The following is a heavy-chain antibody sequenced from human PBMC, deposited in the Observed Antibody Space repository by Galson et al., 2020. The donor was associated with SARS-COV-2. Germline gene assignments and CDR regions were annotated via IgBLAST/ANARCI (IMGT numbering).Heavy chain of an antibody. CDR2: INTNNGNP. D-gene: IGHD2-8*02. J-gene: IGHJ6*03. CDR1: GYRFRVYA. Sequence: ASVKVSCKASGYRFRVYAMHWVRQAPGQGLEWMGWINTNNGNPTYAQGFTGRFVFSLDTSTSTAFLQISSLKAEDTAVYYFARLNYCTGDRCPPVDYYYMEVWGKGTTVTGSS. V-gene: IGHV7-4-1*02. CDR3: ARLNYCTGDRCPPVDYYYMEV.